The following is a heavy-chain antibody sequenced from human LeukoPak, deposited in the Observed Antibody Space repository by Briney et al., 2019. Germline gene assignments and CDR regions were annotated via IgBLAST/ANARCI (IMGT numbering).Heavy chain of an antibody. D-gene: IGHD5-18*01. CDR1: GFTFSSYA. V-gene: IGHV3-23*01. J-gene: IGHJ4*02. Sequence: HPGGSLRLSSAASGFTFSSYAMSWVRQAPGIGLECGSAIGGSGGSTYSAASVKGRFTISRDNSKNPLYLQMNSVRAEDTAVYYCAKGPNVDTAMVNWGTPGYWGQGTLVTVSS. CDR2: IGGSGGST. CDR3: AKGPNVDTAMVNWGTPGY.